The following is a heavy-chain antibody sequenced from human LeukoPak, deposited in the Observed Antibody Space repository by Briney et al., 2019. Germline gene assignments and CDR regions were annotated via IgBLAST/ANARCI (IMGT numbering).Heavy chain of an antibody. V-gene: IGHV3-9*01. CDR3: VKDYSSSWSGAFDI. J-gene: IGHJ3*02. CDR2: ISWNSGSI. Sequence: GGSLRLSCAASGFTFGDYDDYAMHWVRQAPGKGLEWVSGISWNSGSIEYADSVKGRFTISRDNAKNSLHLQMNSLRVEDTAFYYCVKDYSSSWSGAFDIWGQGTMVTVSS. D-gene: IGHD6-13*01. CDR1: GFTFGDYDDYA.